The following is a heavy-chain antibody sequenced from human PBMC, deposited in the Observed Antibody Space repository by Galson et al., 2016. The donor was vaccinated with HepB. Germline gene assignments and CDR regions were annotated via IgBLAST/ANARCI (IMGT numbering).Heavy chain of an antibody. CDR2: IDYSGRT. Sequence: SETLSLTCTVSGGSISSSSYYWGWIRQPPGKGLEWIGSIDYSGRTSYNPSLKSRVSMSVDTSKNQFSLKLASVTAADTAVYCCASAGSDYEIDAFDVWGQGTMVTVSS. V-gene: IGHV4-39*07. J-gene: IGHJ3*01. CDR1: GGSISSSSYY. D-gene: IGHD4/OR15-4a*01. CDR3: ASAGSDYEIDAFDV.